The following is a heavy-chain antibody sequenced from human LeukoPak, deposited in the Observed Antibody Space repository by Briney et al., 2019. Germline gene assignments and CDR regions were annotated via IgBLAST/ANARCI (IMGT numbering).Heavy chain of an antibody. Sequence: QSGGSLSLSCSASGFTFSTYSMHWVRQAPGKGLEYVSAITNNGGGTFYADSVKGRFTISRDNSKNTLYLQMSSLRAEDTAVYYCVKRSGYSYDYWGQGTLVTVSS. V-gene: IGHV3-64D*06. D-gene: IGHD5-18*01. CDR3: VKRSGYSYDY. J-gene: IGHJ4*02. CDR1: GFTFSTYS. CDR2: ITNNGGGT.